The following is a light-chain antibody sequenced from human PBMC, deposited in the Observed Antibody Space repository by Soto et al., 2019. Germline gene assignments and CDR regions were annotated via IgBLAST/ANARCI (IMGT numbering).Light chain of an antibody. CDR3: GSWDSSLSAYV. CDR1: SSNIGGNP. CDR2: DDN. Sequence: QSLLTQPPSVSAAPGQKVTISCSGSSSNIGGNPVSWYQQLPGTAPKLLIYDDNKRPSGIPDRFSGSKSGTSATLGITGFQTGDEADYYCGSWDSSLSAYVFGNGTKVTVL. J-gene: IGLJ1*01. V-gene: IGLV1-51*01.